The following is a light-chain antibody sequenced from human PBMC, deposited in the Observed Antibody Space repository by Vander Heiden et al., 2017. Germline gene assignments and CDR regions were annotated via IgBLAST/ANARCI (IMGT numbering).Light chain of an antibody. CDR3: QSYDSRLTGHVV. J-gene: IGLJ2*01. Sequence: QSVLTQPLSVSGATAQRVTISCTGSSSNIGAGYDVHWYQQLPGAAPKLLVNGNTNRPSGVPDRFSGSKSGTSASLAITGLQAEDEADYYCQSYDSRLTGHVVFGGGTKLTVL. CDR2: GNT. CDR1: SSNIGAGYD. V-gene: IGLV1-40*01.